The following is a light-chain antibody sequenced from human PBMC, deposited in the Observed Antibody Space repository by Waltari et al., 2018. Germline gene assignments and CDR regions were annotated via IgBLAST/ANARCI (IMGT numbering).Light chain of an antibody. CDR3: SLYTSSSTSVV. CDR1: SSDVGSYNR. J-gene: IGLJ2*01. CDR2: EVS. V-gene: IGLV2-18*01. Sequence: QSALTQPPSVSGSPGQSVTISCTGTSSDVGSYNRVSWYQQPPGTAPKPMIYEVSNRPSGVPDRFSGSKSGNTASLTISGLQAEDEADYYCSLYTSSSTSVVFGGGTKLTVL.